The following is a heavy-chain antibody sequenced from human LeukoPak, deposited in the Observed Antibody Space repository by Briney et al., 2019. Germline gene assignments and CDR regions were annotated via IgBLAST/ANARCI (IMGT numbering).Heavy chain of an antibody. CDR1: GFTFCSYG. CDR3: AKGEEWLRSYYYYMDV. J-gene: IGHJ6*03. CDR2: IRYDGSNK. V-gene: IGHV3-30*02. Sequence: WGSLRLSCAASGFTFCSYGMHWVAQAPGKGLKGVAFIRYDGSNKYYADSVKGRATISRDNSKNTLYQQMNSLSAEDTAVYYCAKGEEWLRSYYYYMDVWGKGTKV. D-gene: IGHD5-12*01.